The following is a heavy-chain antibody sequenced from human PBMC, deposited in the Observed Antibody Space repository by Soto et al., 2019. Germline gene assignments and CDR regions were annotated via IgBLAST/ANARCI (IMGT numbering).Heavy chain of an antibody. Sequence: SETLSLTCAVYGGSFSGYYWSWIRQPPGKGLEWIGEINHSGSTNYNPSLKSRVTISVDTSKNQFSLKLSSVTAADTAVYYCARGHYDFWSGYYGCFDYWGQGTLVTVSS. V-gene: IGHV4-34*01. D-gene: IGHD3-3*01. CDR1: GGSFSGYY. CDR2: INHSGST. CDR3: ARGHYDFWSGYYGCFDY. J-gene: IGHJ4*02.